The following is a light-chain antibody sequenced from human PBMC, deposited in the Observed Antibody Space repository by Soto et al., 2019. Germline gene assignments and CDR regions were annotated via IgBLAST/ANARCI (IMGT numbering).Light chain of an antibody. CDR1: QGIDSS. J-gene: IGKJ5*01. CDR2: AAS. Sequence: AILLTQSPSSLSASVGDRVTITCRASQGIDSSFAWYQQKPGKAPKLLIYAASTLQSGVPSRFSGSGSGTDFTLTISCLQSEDFATYYCQQYYSYPITFGQGTRLEI. V-gene: IGKV1-8*01. CDR3: QQYYSYPIT.